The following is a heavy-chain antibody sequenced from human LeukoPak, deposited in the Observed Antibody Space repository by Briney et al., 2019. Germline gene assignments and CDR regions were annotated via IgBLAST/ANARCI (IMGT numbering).Heavy chain of an antibody. CDR1: GFTFSDYY. V-gene: IGHV3-7*01. J-gene: IGHJ4*02. CDR3: AKDSYSKGDY. CDR2: IKNDGTVK. D-gene: IGHD6-13*01. Sequence: GGSLRLSCAASGFTFSDYYMSWIRQAPGKGLEWVANIKNDGTVKNYVDSVKGRFTISRDNAKNSLYLQMNSLRAEDTAVYYCAKDSYSKGDYWGQGVLVTVSS.